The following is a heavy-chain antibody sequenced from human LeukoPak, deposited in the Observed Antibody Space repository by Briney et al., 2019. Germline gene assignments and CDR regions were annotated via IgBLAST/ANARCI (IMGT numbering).Heavy chain of an antibody. D-gene: IGHD1-26*01. J-gene: IGHJ4*02. CDR1: GFTFSSYA. CDR3: AKGAKYSGSSVFDY. CDR2: ISGSGGST. V-gene: IGHV3-23*01. Sequence: PGGSLRLSXAASGFTFSSYAMSWVRQAPGKGMEWVSAISGSGGSTYYADSVKGRFTTSRDNSKNTLYLQMNSLRAEDTAVYYCAKGAKYSGSSVFDYWGQGTLVTVSS.